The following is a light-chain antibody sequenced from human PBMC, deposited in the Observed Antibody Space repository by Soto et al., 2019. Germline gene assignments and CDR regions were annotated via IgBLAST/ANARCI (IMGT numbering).Light chain of an antibody. J-gene: IGKJ1*01. Sequence: DIEITQSPSTLSASVGDRVTITCRASQSISSWLAWYQQKQGKAPKLLIYKASNLESGVPSRFSGSGSGTEFTLTVSRLQPDDFETYYCQQYNTYSRTFGQGTKVDIK. CDR2: KAS. CDR1: QSISSW. CDR3: QQYNTYSRT. V-gene: IGKV1-5*03.